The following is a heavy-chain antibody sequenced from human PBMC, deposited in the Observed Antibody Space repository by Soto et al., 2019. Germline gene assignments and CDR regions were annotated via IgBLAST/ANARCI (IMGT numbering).Heavy chain of an antibody. V-gene: IGHV4-30-4*01. D-gene: IGHD2-15*01. CDR3: ARELLRDGNPYNWFDP. CDR1: GGSISSGDYY. Sequence: PSETLSLTCTVSGGSISSGDYYWSWIRQPPGKSLEWIGYIYYSGSTYYNPSLKSRVTISVDTSKNQFSLKLSSVTAADTVVYYCARELLRDGNPYNWFDPWGQGTLVTVSS. J-gene: IGHJ5*02. CDR2: IYYSGST.